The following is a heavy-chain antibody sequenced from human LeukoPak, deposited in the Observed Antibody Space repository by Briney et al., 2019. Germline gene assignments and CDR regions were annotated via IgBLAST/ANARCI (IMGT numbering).Heavy chain of an antibody. CDR2: ISWNSGSI. CDR3: AKDVGYYYYYGMDV. Sequence: GGSLRLSCAAPGFTFDDYAMHWVRQAPGKGLEWVSGISWNSGSIGYADSVKGRFTISRDNAKNSLYLQMNSLRAEDTALYYCAKDVGYYYYYGMDVWGQGTTVTVSS. V-gene: IGHV3-9*01. CDR1: GFTFDDYA. J-gene: IGHJ6*02.